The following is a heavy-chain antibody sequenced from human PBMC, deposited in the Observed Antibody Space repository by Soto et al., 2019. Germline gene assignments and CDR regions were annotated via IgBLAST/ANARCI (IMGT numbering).Heavy chain of an antibody. J-gene: IGHJ4*02. CDR2: ISWHSGRI. CDR3: AKAVYGSGMGYYFDY. V-gene: IGHV3-9*01. CDR1: GFTFDDYA. D-gene: IGHD3-10*01. Sequence: EVQLVESGGGLVQPGRSLRLSCAASGFTFDDYAMHWVRQAPGKGLEWVSGISWHSGRICHADSVKGRFTISRDNAKNSLYLQMNSLRAEDTALYYCAKAVYGSGMGYYFDYWGQGTLVTVSS.